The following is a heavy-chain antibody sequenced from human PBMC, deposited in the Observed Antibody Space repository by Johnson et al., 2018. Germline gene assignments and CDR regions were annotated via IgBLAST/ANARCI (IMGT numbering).Heavy chain of an antibody. D-gene: IGHD3-10*01. CDR1: GFTFSSYA. V-gene: IGHV3-30-3*01. CDR2: IASDGSKR. Sequence: VQLLESGGGVVLPGRSLRLSCAASGFTFSSYAMHWVRQAPGTGLELVAVIASDGSKRYYEDSVKGRLTISRDNSKNMLYLETNGLRDEDSAVYHFARVKESVRHYYYYVDVWSEGTTVSVSS. J-gene: IGHJ6*03. CDR3: ARVKESVRHYYYYVDV.